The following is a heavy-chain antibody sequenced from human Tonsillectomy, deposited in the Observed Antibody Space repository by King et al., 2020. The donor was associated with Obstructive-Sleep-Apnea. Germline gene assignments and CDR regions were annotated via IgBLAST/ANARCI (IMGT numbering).Heavy chain of an antibody. D-gene: IGHD5-18*01. CDR1: GFTFDDYA. V-gene: IGHV3-9*01. CDR2: ISGNSVSI. Sequence: DVQLVESGGGLVQPGRSLRLSCAASGFTFDDYAMHWVRQAPGKGLEWVSGISGNSVSIGYADFVKGRFTISRDNAKNSLYLQMNSLRAEDTALYYCAKDIEDVDTAMVFDYWGQGTLVTVSS. J-gene: IGHJ4*02. CDR3: AKDIEDVDTAMVFDY.